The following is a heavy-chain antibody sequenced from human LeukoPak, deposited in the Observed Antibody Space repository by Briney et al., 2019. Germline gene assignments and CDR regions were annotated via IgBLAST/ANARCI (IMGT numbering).Heavy chain of an antibody. CDR2: MNPNCGNT. CDR3: AIGCDFLGGFVLYFDN. J-gene: IGHJ4*02. D-gene: IGHD3-3*01. CDR1: GYTFTSYD. V-gene: IGHV1-8*01. Sequence: GASVKVSCKASGYTFTSYDINWVRQATGQGLEWMGWMNPNCGNTGYAQKLQGRVTMTKNTSISTAYMELSSLRSEDTAVYYCAIGCDFLGGFVLYFDNWGQGTLVTVSS.